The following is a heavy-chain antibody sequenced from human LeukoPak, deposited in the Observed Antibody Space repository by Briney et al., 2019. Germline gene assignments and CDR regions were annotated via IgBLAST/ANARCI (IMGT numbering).Heavy chain of an antibody. CDR3: AGDCGGDCYSPEPDAFDI. D-gene: IGHD2-21*01. V-gene: IGHV1-69*01. Sequence: SSVKVSCKXSGGTFSSDAISWVRQAPGQGLEWMGRIIPIFGTANYAQKFQGRVTITADESTSTAYMELSSLRSEDTAVYYCAGDCGGDCYSPEPDAFDIWGQGTMVTVSS. CDR2: IIPIFGTA. J-gene: IGHJ3*02. CDR1: GGTFSSDA.